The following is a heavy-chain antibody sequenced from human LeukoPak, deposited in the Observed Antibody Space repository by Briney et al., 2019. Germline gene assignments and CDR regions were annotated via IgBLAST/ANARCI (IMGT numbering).Heavy chain of an antibody. V-gene: IGHV1-2*02. CDR2: INPNSGGT. J-gene: IGHJ4*02. CDR1: GYTLTGYY. Sequence: ASVKVSCKASGYTLTGYYMHWVRQAPGQGLEWMGWINPNSGGTNYAQKFQGRVTMTRDTSISTAYMELSRLRSDDTAVYYCARTPGRMTTVTTFDYWGQGTLVTVSS. D-gene: IGHD4-17*01. CDR3: ARTPGRMTTVTTFDY.